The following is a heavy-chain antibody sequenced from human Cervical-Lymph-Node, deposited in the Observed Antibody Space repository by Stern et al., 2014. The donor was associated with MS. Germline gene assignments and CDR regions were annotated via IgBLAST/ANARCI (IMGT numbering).Heavy chain of an antibody. D-gene: IGHD1-26*01. CDR1: GYTLTSYG. Sequence: QVQLLESGAEVKKPGASVKVSCKPSGYTLTSYGISWVRQAPGQGLEWMGWISAYNGNTNYAQKLQGRVTMTTDTSTSTAYMELRSLRSDDTAVYYCARERPIYGGNYYTRAFDYWGQGTLVTVSS. V-gene: IGHV1-18*01. CDR3: ARERPIYGGNYYTRAFDY. J-gene: IGHJ4*02. CDR2: ISAYNGNT.